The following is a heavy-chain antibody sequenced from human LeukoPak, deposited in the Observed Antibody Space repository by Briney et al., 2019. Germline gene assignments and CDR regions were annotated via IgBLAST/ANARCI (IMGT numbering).Heavy chain of an antibody. CDR3: ARDDRSYCGGDCYSNWFDP. CDR1: GYSISSGYY. D-gene: IGHD2-21*01. V-gene: IGHV4-38-2*02. J-gene: IGHJ5*02. CDR2: IYHSGST. Sequence: KTSETLSLTCTVSGYSISSGYYWGWIRQPPGKGLEWIGSIYHSGSTYYNPSLKSRVTISVDTSKNQFSLKLSSVTAADTAVYYCARDDRSYCGGDCYSNWFDPWGQGTLVTVSS.